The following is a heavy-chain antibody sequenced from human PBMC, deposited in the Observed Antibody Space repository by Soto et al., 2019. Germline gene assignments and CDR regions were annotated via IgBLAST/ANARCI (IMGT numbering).Heavy chain of an antibody. J-gene: IGHJ4*02. D-gene: IGHD3-10*01. CDR1: GFTFSSYS. CDR2: ISTSISYI. Sequence: EVQLVESGGGLVKPGGSLRLSCAASGFTFSSYSMNWVRQAPGKGLEWVSSISTSISYIYYADSVKGRFTISRDNAKNSLYLQMNSLRAEDTAVYYCARIGGSGTWDIDYWRQGTLVTVSS. V-gene: IGHV3-21*01. CDR3: ARIGGSGTWDIDY.